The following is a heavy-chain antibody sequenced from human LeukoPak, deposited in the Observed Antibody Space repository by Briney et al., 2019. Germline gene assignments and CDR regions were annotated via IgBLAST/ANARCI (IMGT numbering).Heavy chain of an antibody. CDR3: ATAAAGARPDY. D-gene: IGHD6-13*01. V-gene: IGHV4-34*01. Sequence: SETLSLTCTVSGGSISSYYWSWIRQPPGKGLEWIGEINHSGSTNYNPSLKSRVTISVDTSKNQFSLKLSSVTAADTAVYYCATAAAGARPDYWGQGTLVTVSS. J-gene: IGHJ4*02. CDR1: GGSISSYY. CDR2: INHSGST.